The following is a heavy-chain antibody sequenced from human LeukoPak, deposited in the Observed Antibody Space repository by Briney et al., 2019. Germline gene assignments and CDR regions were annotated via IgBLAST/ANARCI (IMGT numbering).Heavy chain of an antibody. CDR3: ARAPKNDAYDI. V-gene: IGHV1-2*02. Sequence: ASVKVSRKASGYTFTDYYMHWVRQAPGQGLEWMGWINPNSGGTNYAQNFQGRVTMTRDTSISTASMDLSRLRSDDTAVYYCARAPKNDAYDIWGRGTMVTVSS. CDR2: INPNSGGT. CDR1: GYTFTDYY. J-gene: IGHJ3*02.